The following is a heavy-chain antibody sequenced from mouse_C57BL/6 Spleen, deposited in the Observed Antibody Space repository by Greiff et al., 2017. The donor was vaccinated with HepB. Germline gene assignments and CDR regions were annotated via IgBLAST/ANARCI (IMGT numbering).Heavy chain of an antibody. J-gene: IGHJ2*01. CDR1: GYAFSSYW. CDR2: IYPGDGDT. V-gene: IGHV1-80*01. CDR3: ARGGDGGDYFDY. D-gene: IGHD3-3*01. Sequence: VQLQQSGAELVKPGASVKISCKASGYAFSSYWMNWVKQRPGKGLEWIGQIYPGDGDTNYNGKFKGKATLTADKSSSTAYIQLSSLTSEDSAVYFCARGGDGGDYFDYWGQGTTLTVSS.